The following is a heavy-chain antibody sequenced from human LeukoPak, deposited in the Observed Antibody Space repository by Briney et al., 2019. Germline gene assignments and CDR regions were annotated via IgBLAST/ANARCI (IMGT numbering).Heavy chain of an antibody. J-gene: IGHJ4*02. CDR1: GFTFSSYS. CDR2: ISSRSSTI. CDR3: AKDPRGGYGDPPTPY. V-gene: IGHV3-48*01. D-gene: IGHD4-17*01. Sequence: PGGSLRLSCAASGFTFSSYSMNWVRQAPGKGLEWVSYISSRSSTIYYADSVKGRFTISRDNSKNTLYLQMNSLRAEDTAVYYCAKDPRGGYGDPPTPYWGQGTLVTVSS.